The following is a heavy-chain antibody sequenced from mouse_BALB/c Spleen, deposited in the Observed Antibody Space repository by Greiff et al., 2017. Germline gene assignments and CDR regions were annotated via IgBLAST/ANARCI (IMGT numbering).Heavy chain of an antibody. CDR3: ANSYGYDGAWFAY. D-gene: IGHD2-2*01. V-gene: IGHV1S81*02. Sequence: VQLQQPGAELVKPGASVKLSCKASGYTFTSYWMHWVKQRPGQGLEWIGEINPSNGRTNYNEKFKSKATLTVDKSSSTAYMQLSSLTSEDSAVYYCANSYGYDGAWFAYWGQGTLVTVSA. CDR1: GYTFTSYW. J-gene: IGHJ3*01. CDR2: INPSNGRT.